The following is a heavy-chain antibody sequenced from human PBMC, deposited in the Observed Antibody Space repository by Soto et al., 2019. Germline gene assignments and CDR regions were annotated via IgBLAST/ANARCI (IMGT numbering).Heavy chain of an antibody. CDR3: ARHPAIAKFENGLDV. V-gene: IGHV4-59*08. D-gene: IGHD3-16*01. CDR2: IYYTGHT. Sequence: SETLSLTCTVSGGSVNYLYWSWIRQPPGKGLEWIGYIYYTGHTLYSPSLKSRVTMSIDTSKNQFSLTLTSVTAADTAMYYCARHPAIAKFENGLDVWGQGTTVTV. CDR1: GGSVNYLY. J-gene: IGHJ6*02.